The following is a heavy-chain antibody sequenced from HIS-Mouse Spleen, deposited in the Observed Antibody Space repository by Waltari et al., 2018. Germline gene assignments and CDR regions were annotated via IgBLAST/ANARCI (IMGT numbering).Heavy chain of an antibody. J-gene: IGHJ2*01. D-gene: IGHD6-13*01. CDR1: GGSISSSSYY. Sequence: QLQLQESGPGLVKPSETLSLTCTVSGGSISSSSYYWGWIRQPPGKGLGWIGSIYYSGVTYYNPSLRSRVNISVDTSKNQCSLKLSSVTAADTAVYYCAREIPYSSSWYDWYFDLWGRGTLVTVSS. CDR2: IYYSGVT. CDR3: AREIPYSSSWYDWYFDL. V-gene: IGHV4-39*07.